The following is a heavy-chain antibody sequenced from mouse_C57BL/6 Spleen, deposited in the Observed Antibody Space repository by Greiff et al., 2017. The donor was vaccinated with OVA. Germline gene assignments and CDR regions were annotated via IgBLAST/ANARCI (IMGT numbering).Heavy chain of an antibody. D-gene: IGHD3-3*01. CDR3: AKGLRRAMDD. V-gene: IGHV1-50*01. J-gene: IGHJ4*01. Sequence: QVQLKQPGAELVKPGASVKLSCKASGYTFTSYWMQWVKQRPGQGLEWIGEIDPSDSSTNYNQKFKGKATLTVDTSSSTAYMQLSSLTSEDSAVYYCAKGLRRAMDDWGQGTSVTVSS. CDR2: IDPSDSST. CDR1: GYTFTSYW.